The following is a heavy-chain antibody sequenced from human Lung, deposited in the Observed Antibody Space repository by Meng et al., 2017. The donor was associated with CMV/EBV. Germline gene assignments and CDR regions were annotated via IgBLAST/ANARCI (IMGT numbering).Heavy chain of an antibody. CDR1: GYTFTGYY. J-gene: IGHJ6*02. D-gene: IGHD3-3*01. V-gene: IGHV1-2*02. CDR2: INPNSGGT. CDR3: AREMNVYYDFWSGYYPRPDYYYYGMDV. Sequence: ASVKVSCKASGYTFTGYYMHWVRQAPGQGLEWMGWINPNSGGTNYAQKFQGRVTMTRDTSISTAYMELSRLRSDDTAVYYCAREMNVYYDFWSGYYPRPDYYYYGMDVWGQGTXVTVYS.